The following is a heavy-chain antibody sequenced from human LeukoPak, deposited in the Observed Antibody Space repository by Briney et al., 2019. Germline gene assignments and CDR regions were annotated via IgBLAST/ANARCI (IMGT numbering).Heavy chain of an antibody. CDR3: ATYYYDSSGSTPGSLDY. J-gene: IGHJ4*02. D-gene: IGHD3-22*01. Sequence: GGSLRLSCAASGFTFSSYAMHWVRQAPGKGLEWVAVISYDGSNKYYADSVKGRFTISRDNSKNTLYLQMNSLRAEGTAVYYCATYYYDSSGSTPGSLDYWGQGTLVTVSS. CDR1: GFTFSSYA. V-gene: IGHV3-30-3*01. CDR2: ISYDGSNK.